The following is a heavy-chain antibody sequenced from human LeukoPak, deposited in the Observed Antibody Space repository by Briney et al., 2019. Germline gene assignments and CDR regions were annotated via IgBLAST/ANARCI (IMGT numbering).Heavy chain of an antibody. CDR3: VKQWYSSSRSVGY. CDR2: ISYDGSNK. Sequence: PGGSLRLSCAASGFTFSSYGMHWVRQAPGKGLEWVAVISYDGSNKYYADSVKGRFTISRDNSKNTLYLQMNSLRAEDTAVYYCVKQWYSSSRSVGYWGQGTLVTVSS. V-gene: IGHV3-30*18. D-gene: IGHD6-13*01. CDR1: GFTFSSYG. J-gene: IGHJ4*02.